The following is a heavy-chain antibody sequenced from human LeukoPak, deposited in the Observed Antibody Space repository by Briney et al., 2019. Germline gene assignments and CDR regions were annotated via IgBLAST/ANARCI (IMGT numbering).Heavy chain of an antibody. CDR1: GFTFSNHA. Sequence: GGSLGLSCAASGFTFSNHAMSCVRQAPGKGLEWVSVIFDSGGSTYYADSVKGRSPISRDNSKNTLYLQMNSLRADDTAVYHCAKGGASSPYTYIDVWGKGTTVIVSS. J-gene: IGHJ6*04. CDR3: AKGGASSPYTYIDV. V-gene: IGHV3-23*01. D-gene: IGHD6-6*01. CDR2: IFDSGGST.